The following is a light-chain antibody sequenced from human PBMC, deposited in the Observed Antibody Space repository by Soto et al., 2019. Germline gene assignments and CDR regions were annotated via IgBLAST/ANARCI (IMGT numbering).Light chain of an antibody. CDR1: SSDVGGYNY. V-gene: IGLV2-14*01. J-gene: IGLJ2*01. CDR2: EVS. Sequence: QSVLAHPASVSGSPGQSITISCTGTSSDVGGYNYVSWYQQHPGKAPKLMIYEVSNRPSGVSNRFSGSKSGNTASLTISGLQAEDEADYYCSSYTSSRTLVFGGGNKVTVL. CDR3: SSYTSSRTLV.